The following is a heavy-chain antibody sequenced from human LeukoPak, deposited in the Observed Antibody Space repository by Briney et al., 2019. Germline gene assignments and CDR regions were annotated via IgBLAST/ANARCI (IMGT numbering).Heavy chain of an antibody. V-gene: IGHV4-59*01. D-gene: IGHD3-10*01. CDR1: GGSISRYY. CDR3: ARSDYHNSGSHTVFGAFDI. J-gene: IGHJ3*02. CDR2: IDDSGNT. Sequence: SETLSLTCTVSGGSISRYYWSWIRRPPGKGLEWIGYIDDSGNTNYNPSLKSQVTISVDKSKNQFSLKLSFVTAADTAMYYCARSDYHNSGSHTVFGAFDIWGQGTRVTVSS.